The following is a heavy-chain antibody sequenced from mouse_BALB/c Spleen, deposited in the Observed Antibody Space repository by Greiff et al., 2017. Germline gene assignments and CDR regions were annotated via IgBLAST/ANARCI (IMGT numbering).Heavy chain of an antibody. Sequence: QVQLLQSGAELVRPGASVKMSCKASGYTFTSYTMYWVNQRPGQGLEWIGYINPSCGYTYYNQMFKDKATLTADKSYSTAYMQLSSLTSEDAAVYSCSRDDFYDWFAYWGQGTLVTVSA. CDR2: INPSCGYT. CDR1: GYTFTSYT. J-gene: IGHJ3*01. V-gene: IGHV1-4*01. D-gene: IGHD1-1*01. CDR3: SRDDFYDWFAY.